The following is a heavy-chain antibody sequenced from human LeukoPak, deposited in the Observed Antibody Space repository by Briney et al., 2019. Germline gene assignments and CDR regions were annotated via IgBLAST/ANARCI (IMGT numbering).Heavy chain of an antibody. Sequence: GASVKVSCKASGYTFTSYYMHWVRQAPGQGLEWMGIINPSGGSTSYAQKFQGRVTMTRDTSTSTVYMELSSLRSEDTAVYYCARVETYYYDSSGHHAFDIWGQGTMVTVSS. V-gene: IGHV1-46*01. CDR1: GYTFTSYY. CDR2: INPSGGST. CDR3: ARVETYYYDSSGHHAFDI. D-gene: IGHD3-22*01. J-gene: IGHJ3*02.